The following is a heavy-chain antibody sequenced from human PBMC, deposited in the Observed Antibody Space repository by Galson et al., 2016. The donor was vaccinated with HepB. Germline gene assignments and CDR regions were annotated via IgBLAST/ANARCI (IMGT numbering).Heavy chain of an antibody. CDR1: GFTFSTFP. D-gene: IGHD5-18*01. CDR3: ASGYSYGFVF. J-gene: IGHJ4*02. Sequence: SLRLSYAASGFTFSTFPMHWVRQAPGEGLVWVSRIYFDGTETKYADSVKGRFTISRGNPKNTLYLQMNSLRAEDTAVYYCASGYSYGFVFWGQGTLVIVSS. CDR2: IYFDGTET. V-gene: IGHV3-74*03.